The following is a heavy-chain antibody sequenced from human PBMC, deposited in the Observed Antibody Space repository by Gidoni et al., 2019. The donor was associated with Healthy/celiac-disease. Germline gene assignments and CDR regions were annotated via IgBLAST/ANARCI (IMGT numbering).Heavy chain of an antibody. CDR2: IYPGDSDT. V-gene: IGHV5-51*03. J-gene: IGHJ4*02. D-gene: IGHD3-10*01. CDR1: GYSFTNYW. Sequence: EVQLVQSGAEVKKPGESLKISSKGSGYSFTNYWIGWVRQMPGKGLEWMGIIYPGDSDTRYSPSFQGQVTISADKSISTAYPQWSSLKASDTAMYYCARIGYYGSGSYSLYYFDYWGQGTLVTVSS. CDR3: ARIGYYGSGSYSLYYFDY.